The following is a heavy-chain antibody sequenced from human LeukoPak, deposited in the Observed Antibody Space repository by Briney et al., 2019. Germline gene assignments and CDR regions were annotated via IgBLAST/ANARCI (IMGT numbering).Heavy chain of an antibody. D-gene: IGHD2-8*02. Sequence: SLRLSCAASGFTFDNYAMHWVRQAPGKGLGWVSGISWNSGSIGYADSVKGRFTISRDNAKNSLYLQMNSLRTEDMALYYCAKDEFVASDFTGAFDIWGQGTMVTVSS. CDR1: GFTFDNYA. CDR2: ISWNSGSI. V-gene: IGHV3-9*03. J-gene: IGHJ3*02. CDR3: AKDEFVASDFTGAFDI.